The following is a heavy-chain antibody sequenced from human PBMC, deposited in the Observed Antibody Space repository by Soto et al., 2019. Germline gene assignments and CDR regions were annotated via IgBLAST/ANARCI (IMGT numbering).Heavy chain of an antibody. CDR3: AHGYYYYYYMDV. CDR1: GFSLSTSGVG. CDR2: IYWDDDK. J-gene: IGHJ6*03. V-gene: IGHV2-5*02. Sequence: QITLKESGPTLVNPTQTLTLTCTFSGFSLSTSGVGVGWIRQPPGKALEWLALIYWDDDKRYSPSLKTRLTITTDTSKNQVVLTMTNMDPVDTATYFCAHGYYYYYYMDVWGRGTTVTVSS.